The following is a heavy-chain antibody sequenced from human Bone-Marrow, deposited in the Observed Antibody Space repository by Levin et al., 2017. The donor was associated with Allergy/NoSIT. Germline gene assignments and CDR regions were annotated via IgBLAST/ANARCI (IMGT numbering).Heavy chain of an antibody. V-gene: IGHV5-51*01. J-gene: IGHJ4*02. CDR1: GYSFTSYW. CDR3: ARLSRIAVTEAFYFDF. D-gene: IGHD6-19*01. CDR2: IYPGDSDT. Sequence: GESLKISCKGSGYSFTSYWIDWVRQMPGKGLERMGTIYPGDSDTRYSPSFQGQVTISADKSISTAYLQWSSLTASDSAMYYCARLSRIAVTEAFYFDFWGQGTLVTVSS.